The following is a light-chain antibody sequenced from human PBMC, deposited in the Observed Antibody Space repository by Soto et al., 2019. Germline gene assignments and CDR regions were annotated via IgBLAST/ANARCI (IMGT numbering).Light chain of an antibody. CDR2: DAS. CDR3: QQRSNWPYT. J-gene: IGKJ2*01. Sequence: EIVLTQSPATLSFYPGERATLSCPASQRVSSSLACYQQKPGQAPRLLIYDASNRATGIPARFSGTGSGTDFTRNISGLEPEDFAVYYCQQRSNWPYTFGHGTKLEIK. CDR1: QRVSSS. V-gene: IGKV3-11*01.